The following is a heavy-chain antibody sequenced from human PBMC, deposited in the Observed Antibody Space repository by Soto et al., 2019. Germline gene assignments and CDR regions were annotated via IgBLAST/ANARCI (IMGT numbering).Heavy chain of an antibody. V-gene: IGHV4-59*01. CDR3: ARGVAMVRGHYGMDV. J-gene: IGHJ6*02. D-gene: IGHD3-10*01. CDR1: GGSISSYY. Sequence: SSETLSLTCTVSGGSISSYYWSWIRQPPGKGLEWIGYIYYSGSTNYNPSLKSRVTISVDTSKNQFSLKLSSVTAADTAVYYCARGVAMVRGHYGMDVWGQGTTGTVS. CDR2: IYYSGST.